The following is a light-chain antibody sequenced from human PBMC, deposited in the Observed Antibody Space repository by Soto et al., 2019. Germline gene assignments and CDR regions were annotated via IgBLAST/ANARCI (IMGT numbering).Light chain of an antibody. CDR3: QQYGGMWA. J-gene: IGKJ1*01. V-gene: IGKV1-39*01. CDR2: GAS. Sequence: DIQLTQCPSSLSASVGDRFTISCRASQSISNSLNWYQKKPGKAPKVVIYGASSLESGVPSRFSGSGSGTEFILTINRLQTDDFATYCCQQYGGMWAFGQGTKVDI. CDR1: QSISNS.